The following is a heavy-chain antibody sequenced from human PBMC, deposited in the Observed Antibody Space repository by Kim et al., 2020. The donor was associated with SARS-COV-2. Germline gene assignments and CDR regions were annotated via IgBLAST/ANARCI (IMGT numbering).Heavy chain of an antibody. CDR1: GYTGTGYY. J-gene: IGHJ5*02. V-gene: IGHV1-2*06. D-gene: IGHD1-26*01. CDR2: INPNSGGT. Sequence: ASVKVSCKASGYTGTGYYMHWVRQAPGQGLEWMGRINPNSGGTNYAQKFQGRVTMTRDTSISTAYMELSRLRSDDTAVYYCARDRAYSGSYPGWFDPWGQGTLVTVSS. CDR3: ARDRAYSGSYPGWFDP.